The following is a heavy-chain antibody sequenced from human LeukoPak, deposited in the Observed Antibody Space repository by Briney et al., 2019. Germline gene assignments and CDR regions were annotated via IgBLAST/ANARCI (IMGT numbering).Heavy chain of an antibody. D-gene: IGHD1-1*01. V-gene: IGHV3-43*02. CDR3: AKGRSSRVRDAFDI. CDR2: ISGDGGST. J-gene: IGHJ3*02. Sequence: GGSLRLSCAASGFTFDDYAMHWVRQAPGKGLEWVSLISGDGGSTYYADSVKGRFAISRDNSKNSLYLQMNSLRTEDTALYYCAKGRSSRVRDAFDIWGQGTMVTVSS. CDR1: GFTFDDYA.